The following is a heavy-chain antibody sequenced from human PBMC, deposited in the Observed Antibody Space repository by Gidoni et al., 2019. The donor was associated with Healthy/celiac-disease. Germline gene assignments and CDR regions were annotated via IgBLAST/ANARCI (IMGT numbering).Heavy chain of an antibody. V-gene: IGHV3-66*02. Sequence: EVQLLESGGGVAQPGGSVSLSCAASALTVSSTYMGWVRQAPGKGLGWFSVIYSGGSTYYADSVKGRFTISRDNSKNTLYLQMNSLRAEDTAVYYCARASREHGDFDYWGQGTLVTVSS. J-gene: IGHJ4*02. CDR1: ALTVSSTY. CDR2: IYSGGST. CDR3: ARASREHGDFDY. D-gene: IGHD1-1*01.